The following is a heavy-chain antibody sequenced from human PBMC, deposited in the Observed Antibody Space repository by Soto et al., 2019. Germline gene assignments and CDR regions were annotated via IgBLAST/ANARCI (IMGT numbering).Heavy chain of an antibody. CDR3: AKGGYYDSSGYGHFDY. J-gene: IGHJ4*02. D-gene: IGHD3-22*01. CDR1: GFTFSSYA. CDR2: ISGSGGST. Sequence: GGSLRLSCAASGFTFSSYAMSWVRQAPGKGLEWVSAISGSGGSTYYADSVKGRFTISRDNSKNTLYLQMNSLRAEDTAVYYCAKGGYYDSSGYGHFDYWGQGTLVTVSS. V-gene: IGHV3-23*01.